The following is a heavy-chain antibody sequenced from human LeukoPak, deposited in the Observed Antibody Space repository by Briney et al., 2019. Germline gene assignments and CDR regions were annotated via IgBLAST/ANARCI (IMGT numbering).Heavy chain of an antibody. CDR3: ARLVAATGNFDY. J-gene: IGHJ4*02. CDR2: IYHSGST. V-gene: IGHV4-30-2*01. CDR1: GGSISSGGYS. Sequence: SQTLSLTCAVSGGSISSGGYSWSWIRQPPGKGLEWIGYIYHSGSTYYNPSLKSRVTISVDWSKNQFSLKLSSVTAADTAVYYCARLVAATGNFDYWGQGTLVTVSS. D-gene: IGHD6-13*01.